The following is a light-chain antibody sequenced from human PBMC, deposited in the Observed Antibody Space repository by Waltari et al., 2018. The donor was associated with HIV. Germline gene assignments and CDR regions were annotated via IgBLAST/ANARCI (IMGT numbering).Light chain of an antibody. J-gene: IGLJ1*01. V-gene: IGLV1-44*01. CDR1: TSNIGSNS. CDR2: TNN. Sequence: QSVVTQPPSASGTPGQRITISCSGSTSNIGSNSVNWYQHLPGTAPKFLIYTNNQRPAGGPDRFSGSKSGTSASLAISGIQSEDEADYYCAAWDNSLNAYVFGTGTKVTVL. CDR3: AAWDNSLNAYV.